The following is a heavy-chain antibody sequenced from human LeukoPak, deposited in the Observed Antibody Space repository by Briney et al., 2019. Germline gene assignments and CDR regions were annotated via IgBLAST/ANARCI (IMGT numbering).Heavy chain of an antibody. D-gene: IGHD3-22*01. CDR3: ARDMLTYYYDSSGFLWDY. V-gene: IGHV1-69*04. CDR2: IIPILGIA. Sequence: ASVTVSCTASGGTFNIYAISWVRQAPGQGLEWMGRIIPILGIANYAQKFQGRVTITADKSTSTAYMELSSLRSEDTAVYYCARDMLTYYYDSSGFLWDYWGQGTLVTVSS. J-gene: IGHJ4*02. CDR1: GGTFNIYA.